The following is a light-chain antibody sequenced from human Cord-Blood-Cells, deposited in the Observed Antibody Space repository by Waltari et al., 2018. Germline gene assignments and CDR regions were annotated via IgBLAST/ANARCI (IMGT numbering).Light chain of an antibody. J-gene: IGKJ5*01. Sequence: DIVMTQSPLSLPVTPGEPASISCRSSQSLLHSNGYNYLDWYLQKPGQSPQLLIFLGSNQASGIPDTFSGSGSGTDFTLKMSRFEAEDVGVYYCMQALQTPITFGQGTRLEIQ. V-gene: IGKV2-28*01. CDR2: LGS. CDR3: MQALQTPIT. CDR1: QSLLHSNGYNY.